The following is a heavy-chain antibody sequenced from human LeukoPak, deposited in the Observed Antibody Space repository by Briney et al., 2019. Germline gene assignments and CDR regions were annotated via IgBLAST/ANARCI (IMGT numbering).Heavy chain of an antibody. V-gene: IGHV1-46*01. J-gene: IGHJ4*02. CDR3: ARVYRSYYY. CDR1: GYTFTSYY. CDR2: INPSGGST. Sequence: GASVKVSCKASGYTFTSYYMHWVRQAPGQGLEWMGIINPSGGSTSYAQKFQGRVTITTDESTSTAYMELSSLRSEDTAVYYCARVYRSYYYWGQGTLVTVSS. D-gene: IGHD1-26*01.